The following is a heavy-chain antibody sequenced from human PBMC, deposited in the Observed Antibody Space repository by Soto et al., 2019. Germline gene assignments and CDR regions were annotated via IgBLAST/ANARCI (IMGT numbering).Heavy chain of an antibody. D-gene: IGHD6-13*01. J-gene: IGHJ6*02. Sequence: EVQLVESGGGLVQPGRSLRLSCAASGFTFDDYAMPWVRQAPGKGLEWVSGISWNSGSIGYADSVKGRFTISRDNAKNSLYLQMNSLRAEDTALYYCAKDLYSSSWYGTGMDVWGQGTTVTVSS. V-gene: IGHV3-9*01. CDR1: GFTFDDYA. CDR2: ISWNSGSI. CDR3: AKDLYSSSWYGTGMDV.